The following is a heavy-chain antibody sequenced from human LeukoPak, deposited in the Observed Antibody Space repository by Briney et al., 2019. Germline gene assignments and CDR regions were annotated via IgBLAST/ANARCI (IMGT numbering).Heavy chain of an antibody. D-gene: IGHD2-15*01. CDR2: IFTGDSDT. CDR1: GYSFTSYW. CDR3: ARTNLRYCSGGSCYFDY. V-gene: IGHV5-51*01. J-gene: IGHJ4*02. Sequence: GESLKISCKGSGYSFTSYWFVWLRQMPGKGVVWMGIIFTGDSDTRYSPSFQGQVTISADKSSSTAYLQWSSLKASDTAMYYCARTNLRYCSGGSCYFDYWGQGTLVTVSS.